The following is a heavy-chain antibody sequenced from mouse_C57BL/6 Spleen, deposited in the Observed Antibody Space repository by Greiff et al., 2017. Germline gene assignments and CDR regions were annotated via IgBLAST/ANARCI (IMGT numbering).Heavy chain of an antibody. V-gene: IGHV1-42*01. D-gene: IGHD2-4*01. Sequence: VQLQQSGPELVKPGASVKISCKASGYSFTGYYMNWVKQSPEKSLEWIGEINPSTGGTTYNQKFKAKATLTVDKSSSTAYMQLKSLTSEDSAVYDCASYDYDDGWFAYWGQGTLVTVSA. CDR2: INPSTGGT. CDR3: ASYDYDDGWFAY. CDR1: GYSFTGYY. J-gene: IGHJ3*01.